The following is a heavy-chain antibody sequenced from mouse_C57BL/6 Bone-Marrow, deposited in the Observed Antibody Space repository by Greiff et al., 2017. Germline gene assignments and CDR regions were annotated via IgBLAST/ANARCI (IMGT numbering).Heavy chain of an antibody. Sequence: QVQLQQSGAELVRPGTSVKVSCKASGYAFTNYLIEWVKQRPGQGLEWIGVINPGSGGTNYNEKFKGKATLTADKSSSTAYMQLSNLTSEDSAVYFCARYYYGSYFDYWGQGTTLTVYS. J-gene: IGHJ2*01. V-gene: IGHV1-54*01. D-gene: IGHD1-1*01. CDR2: INPGSGGT. CDR3: ARYYYGSYFDY. CDR1: GYAFTNYL.